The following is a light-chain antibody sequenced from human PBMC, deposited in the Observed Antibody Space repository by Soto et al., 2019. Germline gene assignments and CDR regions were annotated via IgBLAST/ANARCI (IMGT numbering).Light chain of an antibody. CDR3: QSYDSNLSVV. J-gene: IGLJ2*01. CDR1: SSNIGTGYD. CDR2: GNS. V-gene: IGLV1-40*01. Sequence: QSVLTQPPSVSGAPGQRVTISCTGSSSNIGTGYDVHWYQQLPGTAPKLLIYGNSNRPSGVPDRFSGSKSGTSASLAITGLQAEDEADYYCQSYDSNLSVVFGGGTKLNVL.